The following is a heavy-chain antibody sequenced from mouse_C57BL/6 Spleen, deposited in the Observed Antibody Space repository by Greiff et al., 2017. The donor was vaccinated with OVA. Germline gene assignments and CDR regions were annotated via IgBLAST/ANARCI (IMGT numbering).Heavy chain of an antibody. CDR3: ARYYYGSSYPFDY. J-gene: IGHJ2*01. CDR2: IDPSDSYT. D-gene: IGHD1-1*01. CDR1: GYTFTSYW. Sequence: VQLQQPGAELVMPGASVKLSCKASGYTFTSYWMHWVKQRPGQGLEWIGEIDPSDSYTNYNQKFKGKSTLTVDKSSSTAYMQLSSLTSEDSAVYYCARYYYGSSYPFDYWGQGTTLTVSS. V-gene: IGHV1-69*01.